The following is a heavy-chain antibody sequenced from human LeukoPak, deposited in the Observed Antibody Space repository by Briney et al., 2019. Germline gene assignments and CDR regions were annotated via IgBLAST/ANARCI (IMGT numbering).Heavy chain of an antibody. J-gene: IGHJ4*02. CDR2: VRHDGSNE. Sequence: PGGPLRLSCAASGFVFCDYGMHWLRQAPATGLEGAAFVRHDGSNEYYGDFMKGRFTISRNNSKNTLYLQKNSLRAEDTAVYSCARGVEPLAANTLAYWGQGTLVTASS. D-gene: IGHD3-16*01. CDR1: GFVFCDYG. CDR3: ARGVEPLAANTLAY. V-gene: IGHV3-30*02.